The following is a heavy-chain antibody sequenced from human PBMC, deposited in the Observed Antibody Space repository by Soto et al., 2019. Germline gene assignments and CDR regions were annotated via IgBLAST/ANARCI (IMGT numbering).Heavy chain of an antibody. Sequence: QVQLVQSGAEVKKPGSSVKVSCKASGGTFSSYTISWVRQAPGQGLEWMGRIIPILGIANYAPKFQGRVKITADKSTSTAYMELSSLRSEDTAVYYCARSPRGYCSGGSCYWFDPWGQGTLVTVSS. J-gene: IGHJ5*02. D-gene: IGHD2-15*01. V-gene: IGHV1-69*02. CDR3: ARSPRGYCSGGSCYWFDP. CDR2: IIPILGIA. CDR1: GGTFSSYT.